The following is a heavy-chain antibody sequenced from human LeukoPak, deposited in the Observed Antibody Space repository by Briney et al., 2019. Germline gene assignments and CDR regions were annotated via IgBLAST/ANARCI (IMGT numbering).Heavy chain of an antibody. CDR2: ISSSSSYI. CDR1: GFTFSSYS. J-gene: IGHJ4*02. Sequence: PGGSLRLSCAASGFTFSSYSMNWVRQAPGKGLEWVSSISSSSSYIYYADSVRGRFIISRDNSKNMLYLQMNSLRAEDTAVYYCAKAGGITTALGFDYWGQGTLVTVSS. CDR3: AKAGGITTALGFDY. V-gene: IGHV3-21*04. D-gene: IGHD3-10*01.